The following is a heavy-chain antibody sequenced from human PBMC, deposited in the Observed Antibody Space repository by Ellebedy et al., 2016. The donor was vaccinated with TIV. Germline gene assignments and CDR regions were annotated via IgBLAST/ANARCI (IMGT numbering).Heavy chain of an antibody. CDR1: GYSFSSYW. CDR3: ARGIVGATYFDY. Sequence: ASVKVSCKGSGYSFSSYWIGWVRQMPGKGLEWMGIIYPGDSETRYSPSFQGQVSISVDKSIRNAYLQWSSLKASDTAMYYCARGIVGATYFDYWGQGTLVTVSS. CDR2: IYPGDSET. D-gene: IGHD1-26*01. J-gene: IGHJ4*02. V-gene: IGHV5-51*01.